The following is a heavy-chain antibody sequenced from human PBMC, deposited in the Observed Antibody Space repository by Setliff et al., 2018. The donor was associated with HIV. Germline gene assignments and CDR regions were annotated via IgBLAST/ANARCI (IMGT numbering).Heavy chain of an antibody. CDR2: IYPYDSDT. V-gene: IGHV5-51*06. CDR3: ARRPYYDSWSGHQAFDI. Sequence: GESLKISCKGSGYSFTTYWIGWVRQMPGKGLEWMGIIYPYDSDTRYSPSFQGQVIISADKSISTAYVQWSGLKASDTAMYYCARRPYYDSWSGHQAFDIWGQGTMVT. J-gene: IGHJ3*02. D-gene: IGHD3-3*01. CDR1: GYSFTTYW.